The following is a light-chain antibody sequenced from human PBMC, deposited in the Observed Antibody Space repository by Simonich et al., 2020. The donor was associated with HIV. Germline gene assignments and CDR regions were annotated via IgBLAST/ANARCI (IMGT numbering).Light chain of an antibody. J-gene: IGKJ2*01. CDR2: AAS. CDR1: QSTNNY. Sequence: DIQMTQSPSSLSASVGDRVTITCRASQSTNNYLNWYQQKPGKAPKLLIYAASSLQSGVPSRFRGSGSGTDFTLTISRLQPEDFATYFCQQSYITSYTFGPGTKLEIK. CDR3: QQSYITSYT. V-gene: IGKV1-39*01.